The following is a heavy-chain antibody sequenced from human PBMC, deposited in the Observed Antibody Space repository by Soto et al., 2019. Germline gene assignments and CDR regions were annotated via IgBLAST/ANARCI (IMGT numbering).Heavy chain of an antibody. CDR3: ARAPYHYDNSGLYSSRKRNYYYSGMDV. CDR2: INHSGNT. D-gene: IGHD3-22*01. CDR1: GGSFSGYY. Sequence: SETLSLTCAVYGGSFSGYYWSWIRQPPGKWLEWIGEINHSGNTNYNPSLQRRVTISVDTSKNQVSLKLSSVTAADTAVYYCARAPYHYDNSGLYSSRKRNYYYSGMDVWGQGTTVTVSS. V-gene: IGHV4-34*01. J-gene: IGHJ6*02.